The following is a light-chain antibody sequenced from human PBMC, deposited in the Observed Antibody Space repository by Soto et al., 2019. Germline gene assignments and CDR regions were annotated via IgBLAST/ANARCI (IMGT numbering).Light chain of an antibody. CDR3: SSYAGSNNVV. J-gene: IGLJ2*01. CDR2: EVS. CDR1: SSDVGGYNY. Sequence: QSALTQPPSASWSPGQSVTISCTGTSSDVGGYNYVSWYQQHPGKAPKLMIYEVSKRPSGVPDRFSGSKSGNTASLTVSGLHTEDEADYYCSSYAGSNNVVFGGGTKLTVL. V-gene: IGLV2-8*01.